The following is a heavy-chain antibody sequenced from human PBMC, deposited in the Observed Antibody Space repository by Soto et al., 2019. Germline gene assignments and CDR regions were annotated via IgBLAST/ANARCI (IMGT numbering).Heavy chain of an antibody. V-gene: IGHV1-46*01. CDR3: PRSPVGRPLDV. Sequence: ASVKVSCKASRYTFTNFYIHWLRQAPGQGLEWMGIINPSGGSTTYPQKFQGRVTMTRDTSTSTVHMELITLRSEDTAVYYCPRSPVGRPLDVWGPGTTVTVSS. CDR2: INPSGGST. CDR1: RYTFTNFY. J-gene: IGHJ6*02. D-gene: IGHD1-26*01.